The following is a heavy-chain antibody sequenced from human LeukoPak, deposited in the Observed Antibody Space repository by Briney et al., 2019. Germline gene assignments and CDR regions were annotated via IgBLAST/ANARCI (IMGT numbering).Heavy chain of an antibody. CDR3: ARGVVVTMVRGVNDAFDI. CDR2: MNPNSGNT. D-gene: IGHD3-10*01. J-gene: IGHJ3*02. CDR1: GYTFTSYD. Sequence: ASVKVSCKASGYTFTSYDINWVRQATGQGLEWMGWMNPNSGNTGYAQKFQGRVTMTRNTSISTAYMELSSLRSEDTAVYYCARGVVVTMVRGVNDAFDIWGQGTMVTVSS. V-gene: IGHV1-8*01.